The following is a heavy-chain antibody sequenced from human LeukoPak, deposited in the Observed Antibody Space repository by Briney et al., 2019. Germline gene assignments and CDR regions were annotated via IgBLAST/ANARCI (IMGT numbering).Heavy chain of an antibody. D-gene: IGHD3-10*01. CDR3: ARVGSGSYNNWVLDY. V-gene: IGHV3-74*01. Sequence: GGALRLSCAASGFTFSSYWMHWVRQSPGKGLVCVSRINSDGGSTYYADFVKGRFTISRDNAKNTLYLQMNSLRDEDTAVYYCARVGSGSYNNWVLDYWGQGTLVTVSS. CDR2: INSDGGST. CDR1: GFTFSSYW. J-gene: IGHJ4*02.